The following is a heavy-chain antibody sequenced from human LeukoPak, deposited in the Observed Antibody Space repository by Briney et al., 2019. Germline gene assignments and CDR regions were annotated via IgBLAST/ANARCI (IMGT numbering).Heavy chain of an antibody. Sequence: GGSLRLSCAASGFXFSSYAISWVRQAPGKGLEWVSVISGGGHNTYYADSVKGRFTISRDNSRNTLYLQMNSLRAEDTAVYYCAKDRSSWYYPFDYWGQGTLVTVSS. V-gene: IGHV3-23*01. D-gene: IGHD6-13*01. CDR1: GFXFSSYA. J-gene: IGHJ4*02. CDR3: AKDRSSWYYPFDY. CDR2: ISGGGHNT.